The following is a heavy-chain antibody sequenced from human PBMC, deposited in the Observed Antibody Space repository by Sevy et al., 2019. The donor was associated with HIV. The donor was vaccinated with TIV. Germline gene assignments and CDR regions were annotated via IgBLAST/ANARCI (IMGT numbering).Heavy chain of an antibody. CDR1: GGSISSSSYY. CDR2: IYYSGST. CDR3: ARHPDYYDSSGTRAFDI. J-gene: IGHJ3*02. V-gene: IGHV4-39*01. Sequence: SETLSLTCTVSGGSISSSSYYWGWIRQPPGKGLEWIGSIYYSGSTYYNPSLKSRVTISVDTSKNQFSLKLSSVTAADTVVYYCARHPDYYDSSGTRAFDIWGQGTMVTVSS. D-gene: IGHD3-22*01.